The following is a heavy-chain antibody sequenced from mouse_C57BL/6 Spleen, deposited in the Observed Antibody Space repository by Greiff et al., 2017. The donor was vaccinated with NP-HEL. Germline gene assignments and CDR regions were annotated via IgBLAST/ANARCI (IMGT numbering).Heavy chain of an antibody. J-gene: IGHJ4*01. Sequence: QVQLQQPGAELVKPGASVKMSCKASGYTFTSYWITWVKQRPGQGLEWIGDIYPGSGSTNYNEKFKSKATLTVDTASSTAYMQLSSLTSEDSAVYYCARADWDENYYAMDYWGQGTSVTVSS. V-gene: IGHV1-55*01. CDR2: IYPGSGST. CDR3: ARADWDENYYAMDY. CDR1: GYTFTSYW. D-gene: IGHD4-1*01.